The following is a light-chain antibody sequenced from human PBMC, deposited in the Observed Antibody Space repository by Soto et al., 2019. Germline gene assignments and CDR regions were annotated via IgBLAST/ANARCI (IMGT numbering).Light chain of an antibody. Sequence: EIVLTQSPATLSLSPGERATLSCRASQNVSSYLAWYQQKPGQAPRLLIYDASNRATGIPARFSGSGSGTDFTLTISSLEPEDFAVYYCQQRSNWPPPTFGQGTRLEIK. J-gene: IGKJ5*01. V-gene: IGKV3-11*01. CDR2: DAS. CDR1: QNVSSY. CDR3: QQRSNWPPPT.